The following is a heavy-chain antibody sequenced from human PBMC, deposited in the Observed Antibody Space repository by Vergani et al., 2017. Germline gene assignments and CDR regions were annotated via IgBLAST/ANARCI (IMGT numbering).Heavy chain of an antibody. J-gene: IGHJ4*02. V-gene: IGHV3-23*01. Sequence: EVQLLESGGGLVQPGGSLRLSCAASGFTFSSYAMSWVRQAPGKGLEWVSAISGSGGSTYYGDSVKGRFTISRDNSKNTLYLQMNSLRAEDTAVYYWAKDSGRSYGSGSYYNPAPDYWGQGTLVTVSS. CDR1: GFTFSSYA. CDR2: ISGSGGST. D-gene: IGHD3-10*01. CDR3: AKDSGRSYGSGSYYNPAPDY.